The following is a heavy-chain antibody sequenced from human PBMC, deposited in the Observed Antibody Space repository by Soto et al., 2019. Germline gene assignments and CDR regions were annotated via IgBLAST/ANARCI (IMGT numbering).Heavy chain of an antibody. D-gene: IGHD3-22*01. J-gene: IGHJ4*02. Sequence: PGGSLRLSCTASGFTFGDYAMSWFRQAPGKGLEWVGFIRSKAYGGTTEYAASVKGRFTISRDDSKSIAYLQMNSLKTEDTAVYYCTRDPDYYDSSPFDYWGQGTLVTVSS. CDR3: TRDPDYYDSSPFDY. CDR1: GFTFGDYA. CDR2: IRSKAYGGTT. V-gene: IGHV3-49*03.